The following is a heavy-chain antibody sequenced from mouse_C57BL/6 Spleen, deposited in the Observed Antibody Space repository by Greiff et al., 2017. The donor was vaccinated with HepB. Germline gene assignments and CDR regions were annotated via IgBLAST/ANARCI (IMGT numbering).Heavy chain of an antibody. D-gene: IGHD3-2*02. V-gene: IGHV1-80*01. CDR3: AKEERQLIYFDY. Sequence: VQLQQSGAELVKPGASVKISCKASGYAFSSYWMNWVKQRPGKGLEWIGQIYPGDGDTNYNGKFKGKATLTADKSSSTAYMQLSSLTSEDSAVYFCAKEERQLIYFDYWGQGTTLTVSS. CDR1: GYAFSSYW. CDR2: IYPGDGDT. J-gene: IGHJ2*01.